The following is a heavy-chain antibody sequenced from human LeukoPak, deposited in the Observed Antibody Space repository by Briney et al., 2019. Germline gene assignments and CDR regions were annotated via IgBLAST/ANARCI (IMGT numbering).Heavy chain of an antibody. J-gene: IGHJ4*02. D-gene: IGHD1-26*01. CDR3: ATGGAPTY. Sequence: PGRTLRLSCVISGFKFDDYVMYWVRQPPGKGLEWVSAITWNSAFIAYADSVKGRFTVSRDNANSTMYLHLNSLRPEDTASYYSATGGAPTYWGQGTPVTVSS. V-gene: IGHV3-9*01. CDR1: GFKFDDYV. CDR2: ITWNSAFI.